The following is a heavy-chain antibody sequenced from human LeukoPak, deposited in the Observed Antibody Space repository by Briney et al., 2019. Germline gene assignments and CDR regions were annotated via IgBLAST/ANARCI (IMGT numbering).Heavy chain of an antibody. CDR3: AREEVSGGYSYGREFDY. CDR2: INPNSGGT. CDR1: GYTFTGYY. J-gene: IGHJ4*02. Sequence: ASVTVSFTASGYTFTGYYMHWVRQAPGQGLEWMGWINPNSGGTNYAQKFQGRVTMTRDTSISTAYMELSRLRSDDTAVYYCAREEVSGGYSYGREFDYWGQGNLVTVSS. D-gene: IGHD5-18*01. V-gene: IGHV1-2*02.